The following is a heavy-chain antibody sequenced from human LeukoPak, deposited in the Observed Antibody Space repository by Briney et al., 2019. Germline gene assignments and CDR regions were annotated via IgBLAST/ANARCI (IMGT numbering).Heavy chain of an antibody. CDR3: ARDSGFSGAQRGEF. Sequence: SGGSLRLSCAASGFTFISYAIHWVRQAPGKGLEWVAVISFHGTDTFYADSVKGRFTISRDNSKNTLYLQMNSLRADDTAVYYCARDSGFSGAQRGEFWGQGTLVTVSS. V-gene: IGHV3-30*04. J-gene: IGHJ4*02. CDR2: ISFHGTDT. CDR1: GFTFISYA. D-gene: IGHD3-10*01.